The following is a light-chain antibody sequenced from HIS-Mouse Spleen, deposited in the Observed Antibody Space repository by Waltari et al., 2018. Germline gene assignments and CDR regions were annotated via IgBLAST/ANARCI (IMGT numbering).Light chain of an antibody. V-gene: IGLV3-25*03. CDR2: KYW. CDR1: ALPKQY. J-gene: IGLJ2*01. CDR3: QSSDSSGTYVV. Sequence: SYELTQPPSVSVSPGQTARTTCPGDALPKQYAYWYQQKPGQAPWLEIDKYWVSASGIPVRFSGSSSGTTVTLTISGVQAEDEADYDCQSSDSSGTYVVFGGGTKLTVL.